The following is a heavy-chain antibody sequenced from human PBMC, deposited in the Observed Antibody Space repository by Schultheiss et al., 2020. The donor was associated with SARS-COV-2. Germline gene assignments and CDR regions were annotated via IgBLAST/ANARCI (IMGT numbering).Heavy chain of an antibody. D-gene: IGHD4-17*01. J-gene: IGHJ5*02. Sequence: SQTLSLTCTVSGGSISSSSYYWGWIRQPPGKGLEWIGSIYYSGSTYYNPSLKSRVTISVDTSKNQFSLKLSSVTAADTAVYYCARGHGDYVRFAGSSGWFDPWGQGTLVTVSS. CDR3: ARGHGDYVRFAGSSGWFDP. V-gene: IGHV4-39*01. CDR1: GGSISSSSYY. CDR2: IYYSGST.